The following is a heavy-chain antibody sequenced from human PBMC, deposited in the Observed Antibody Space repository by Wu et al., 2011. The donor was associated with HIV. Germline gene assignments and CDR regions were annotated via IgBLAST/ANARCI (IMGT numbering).Heavy chain of an antibody. CDR1: GYTFTDNS. J-gene: IGHJ3*01. Sequence: QVQLVQSGAEVKKPGASVKVSCQASGYTFTDNSVHWVRQAPGQGLEWMGWINPKSDDTNYAQRFQGRVTMSRDTSISTAYMELSGLRSDDTAVYFCAREGAGGYYGSGSYSVYWGQGTMVTVSS. CDR2: INPKSDDT. CDR3: AREGAGGYYGSGSYSVY. V-gene: IGHV1-2*02. D-gene: IGHD3-10*01.